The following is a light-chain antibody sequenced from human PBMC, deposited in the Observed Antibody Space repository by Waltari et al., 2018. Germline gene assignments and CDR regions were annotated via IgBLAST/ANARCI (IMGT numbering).Light chain of an antibody. V-gene: IGKV3-20*01. CDR3: QMYVRLPVT. J-gene: IGKJ1*01. CDR1: QSVGRAL. Sequence: CRASQSVGRALGWYQQKHGQAPRLLIYDASTRATGTPDRFSGVGSGTDFSLTISRLEPEDFAVYYCQMYVRLPVTFGQGTKVEI. CDR2: DAS.